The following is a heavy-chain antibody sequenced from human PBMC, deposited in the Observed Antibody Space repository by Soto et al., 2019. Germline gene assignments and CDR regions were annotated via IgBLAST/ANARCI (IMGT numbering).Heavy chain of an antibody. Sequence: GGSLRLSCAASGFTFRYYYMSWIRQAPGKGLEWVSYISSSGSTIYYADSVKGRFTISRDNAKNSLYLQMNSLRAEDTAVYYCARVPRAKRGYFDYWGQGTLVTVSS. CDR1: GFTFRYYY. V-gene: IGHV3-11*01. D-gene: IGHD3-16*01. J-gene: IGHJ4*02. CDR3: ARVPRAKRGYFDY. CDR2: ISSSGSTI.